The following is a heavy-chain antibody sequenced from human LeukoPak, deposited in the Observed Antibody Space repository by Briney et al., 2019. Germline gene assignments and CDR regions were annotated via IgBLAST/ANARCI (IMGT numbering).Heavy chain of an antibody. CDR2: INPNSGGT. V-gene: IGHV1-2*02. D-gene: IGHD4-17*01. J-gene: IGHJ4*02. CDR3: ARDLDYGDYDRFDY. CDR1: GYTFTGYY. Sequence: ASVKVSCKASGYTFTGYYMHWVRQAPGQGLEWMGWINPNSGGTNYAQKFQGRVTMTRDTSISTAYMELRSLRSDDTAVYYCARDLDYGDYDRFDYWGQGTLVTVSS.